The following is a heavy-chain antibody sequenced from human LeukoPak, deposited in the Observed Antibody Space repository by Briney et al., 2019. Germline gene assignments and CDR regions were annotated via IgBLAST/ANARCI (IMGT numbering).Heavy chain of an antibody. CDR3: ARETYDSSGPGRRFDD. V-gene: IGHV4-34*01. CDR2: INHSGST. D-gene: IGHD3-22*01. J-gene: IGHJ4*02. Sequence: SETLSLTCAVYGGSFSGYYWSWIRQPPGKGLEWIGEINHSGSTNYNPSLKSRVTISVDTSKNQFSLKLSSVTAADTAVYYCARETYDSSGPGRRFDDWGQGTLVTVSS. CDR1: GGSFSGYY.